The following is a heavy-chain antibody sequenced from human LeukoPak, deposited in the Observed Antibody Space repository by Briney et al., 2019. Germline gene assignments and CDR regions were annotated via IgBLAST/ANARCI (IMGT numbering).Heavy chain of an antibody. D-gene: IGHD4-17*01. CDR1: GFTFSSYA. V-gene: IGHV3-23*01. J-gene: IGHJ6*02. Sequence: PGGSLRLSCAASGFTFSSYAMSWVRQAPGKGLGWVSAISGSGGSTYYADSVKGRFTISRDNSKNTLYLQMNSLRAEDTAVYYCAKDRYDYGDYPAGMDVWGQGTTVTVSS. CDR3: AKDRYDYGDYPAGMDV. CDR2: ISGSGGST.